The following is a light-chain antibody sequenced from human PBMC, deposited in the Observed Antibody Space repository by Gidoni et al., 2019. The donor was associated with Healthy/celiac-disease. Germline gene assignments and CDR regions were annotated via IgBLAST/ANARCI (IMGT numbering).Light chain of an antibody. CDR3: KQYYSTPRT. CDR1: QSVLYSSNNKNY. Sequence: DIVMTQSPDSLSVSLGERATINCKSSQSVLYSSNNKNYLAWYQQKPGQPPKLLIYWASTRESGVTDRFSGSGSGTDFTLTISSLQAEDVAVYYCKQYYSTPRTFGQGIKVEIK. V-gene: IGKV4-1*01. CDR2: WAS. J-gene: IGKJ1*01.